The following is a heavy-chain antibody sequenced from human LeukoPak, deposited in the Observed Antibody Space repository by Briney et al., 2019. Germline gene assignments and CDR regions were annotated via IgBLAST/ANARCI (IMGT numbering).Heavy chain of an antibody. D-gene: IGHD3-3*01. CDR3: AGIRVFDFSPGRDPGRNYYYYGMDV. J-gene: IGHJ6*02. CDR1: GYTFTSYG. Sequence: ASVKVSCKASGYTFTSYGISWVRQAPGQGLEWMGWISAYNGNTNYAQKLQGRVTMTTDTSTSTAYMELRSLRSDDTAVYYCAGIRVFDFSPGRDPGRNYYYYGMDVWGQGTTVTVSS. V-gene: IGHV1-18*01. CDR2: ISAYNGNT.